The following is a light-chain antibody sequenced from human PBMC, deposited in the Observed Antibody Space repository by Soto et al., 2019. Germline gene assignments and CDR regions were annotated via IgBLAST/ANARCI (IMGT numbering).Light chain of an antibody. V-gene: IGKV3-20*01. CDR3: QQYDSSRT. CDR2: GAS. J-gene: IGKJ1*01. CDR1: QSVSSSY. Sequence: IVLPQSHGTLSLSPGERATLSCRASQSVSSSYLAWYQQKPGQAPRLLIYGASSRATGIPDRFSGSGSGTDFTLTISRLEPEDFAVYYCQQYDSSRTFGQGTKVDI.